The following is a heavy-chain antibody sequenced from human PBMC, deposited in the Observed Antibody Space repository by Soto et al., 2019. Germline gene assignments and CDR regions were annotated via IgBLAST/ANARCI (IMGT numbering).Heavy chain of an antibody. D-gene: IGHD2-15*01. CDR2: ISWNSGSI. J-gene: IGHJ3*02. V-gene: IGHV3-9*01. Sequence: GGSLRLSCAASGFTFDDYAMHWVRQAPGKGLEWVSGISWNSGSIGYADSVKGRFTISRDNAKNSLYLQMNSLRAEDTALYYCAKDIKEDKEKGAFDIWGQGTMVTVSS. CDR1: GFTFDDYA. CDR3: AKDIKEDKEKGAFDI.